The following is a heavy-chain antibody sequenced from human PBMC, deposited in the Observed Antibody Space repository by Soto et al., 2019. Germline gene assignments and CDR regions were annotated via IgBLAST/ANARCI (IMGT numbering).Heavy chain of an antibody. D-gene: IGHD1-7*01. J-gene: IGHJ6*02. V-gene: IGHV1-2*02. CDR3: AREAGTTGNYYFGMDV. CDR2: TNPSSGAT. CDR1: GYTFIGHY. Sequence: QVQLVQSGAEVKKPGASVKVSCKASGYTFIGHYLHWVRQAPGQGLEWLGWTNPSSGATKFAQEFQGRVTMTRDTSISTAYLELSRLRSDDTAVYYCAREAGTTGNYYFGMDVWGQGTTVTVSS.